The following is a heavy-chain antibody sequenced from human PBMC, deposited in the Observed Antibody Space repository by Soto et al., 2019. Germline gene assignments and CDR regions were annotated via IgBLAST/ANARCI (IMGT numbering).Heavy chain of an antibody. D-gene: IGHD6-19*01. Sequence: QVQLVQSGAEVKKPGASVKVSCKASGYTFTNYYIHWVRQAPGQGLEWMGMINPSGGSTSYTRRFQGRVTLTRDTSTSTVYMERSSLRSEDTAVYYCARESQSSGWSWFDYWGQGTLGTVSS. CDR3: ARESQSSGWSWFDY. J-gene: IGHJ4*02. CDR1: GYTFTNYY. V-gene: IGHV1-46*01. CDR2: INPSGGST.